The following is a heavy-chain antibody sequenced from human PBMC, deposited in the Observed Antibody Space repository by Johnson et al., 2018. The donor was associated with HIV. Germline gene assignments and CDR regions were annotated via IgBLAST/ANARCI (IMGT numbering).Heavy chain of an antibody. J-gene: IGHJ3*02. Sequence: QVQLVESGGGVVQPGRSLRLSCAASGFSFSYYAMHWVRQAPGKGLEWVAVISYDGSNKYYADSVKGRFTISRDNSKNTLYLQMNSLRVEDTAVYYCARDRRVVGLGGGAFDIWGQGTVVTVSS. CDR3: ARDRRVVGLGGGAFDI. V-gene: IGHV3-30*04. CDR2: ISYDGSNK. D-gene: IGHD3-16*01. CDR1: GFSFSYYA.